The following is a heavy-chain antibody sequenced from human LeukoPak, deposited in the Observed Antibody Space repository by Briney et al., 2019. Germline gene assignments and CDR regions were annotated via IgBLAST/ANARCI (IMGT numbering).Heavy chain of an antibody. V-gene: IGHV1-18*01. J-gene: IGHJ4*02. CDR2: ISAYNGNT. D-gene: IGHD3-3*01. CDR1: GYTFTSYG. Sequence: ASVKVSCKASGYTFTSYGIGWVRQAPGQGLEWMGWISAYNGNTNYAQKLQGRVTMTTDTSTSTAYMELRSLRSDDTAVYYCAKTNDFWSGYSFDYWGQGTLVTVSS. CDR3: AKTNDFWSGYSFDY.